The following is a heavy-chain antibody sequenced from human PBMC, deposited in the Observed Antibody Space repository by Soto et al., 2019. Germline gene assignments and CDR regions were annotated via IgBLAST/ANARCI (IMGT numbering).Heavy chain of an antibody. D-gene: IGHD6-13*01. V-gene: IGHV3-48*01. CDR1: GFTFSSYS. J-gene: IGHJ5*02. CDR2: ISSSSSTI. Sequence: EVQLVESGGGLVQPGGSLRLSCAASGFTFSSYSMNWVRQAPGKGLEWVSYISSSSSTIYYADSVKGRFTISRDNAKTSLYLQMNSLRAEDTAVYYCAREGSSWFNWFDPWGQGTLVTVSS. CDR3: AREGSSWFNWFDP.